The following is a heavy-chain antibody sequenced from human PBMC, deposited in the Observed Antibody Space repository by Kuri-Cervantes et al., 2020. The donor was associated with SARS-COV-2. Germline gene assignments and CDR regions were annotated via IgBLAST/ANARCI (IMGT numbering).Heavy chain of an antibody. J-gene: IGHJ3*02. Sequence: ASVKVSCKASGYTFTSYAMHWVRQAPGQRLEWMGWINAGNGNTKYSQKFQGRVTITRDTSASTAYMELSSLRSEDTAVYYCAIVKHRITMVRGVITDDAFDIWGQGTMVTVSS. CDR1: GYTFTSYA. CDR2: INAGNGNT. CDR3: AIVKHRITMVRGVITDDAFDI. V-gene: IGHV1-3*01. D-gene: IGHD3-10*01.